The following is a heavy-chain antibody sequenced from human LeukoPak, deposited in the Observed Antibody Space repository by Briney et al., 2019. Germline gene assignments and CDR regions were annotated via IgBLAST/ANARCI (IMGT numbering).Heavy chain of an antibody. J-gene: IGHJ4*02. CDR1: GGSISSNICY. D-gene: IGHD3-10*01. CDR3: ARTRYYYNSRSYGAPYYFDY. V-gene: IGHV4-39*01. Sequence: SETLSLTCSVSGGSISSNICYWGWIRQPPGKGLEWIGTIYYSGSTYYNPSLKSRVTISVDTSKNQFSLRLTSLTAADTAVYYCARTRYYYNSRSYGAPYYFDYWGQGTLVTVSS. CDR2: IYYSGST.